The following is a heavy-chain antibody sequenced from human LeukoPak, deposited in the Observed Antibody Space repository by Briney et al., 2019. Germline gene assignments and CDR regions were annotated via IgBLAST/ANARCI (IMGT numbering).Heavy chain of an antibody. CDR1: GDSITSEYF. CDR2: MFHGGRA. J-gene: IGHJ2*01. Sequence: SETLSLTCTVSGDSITSEYFWGWLRQTPGKGLEWSGSMFHGGRAYYSPSLRSRVTISVDTSKNQFSLELNSETAADTAVYYCARTDRNWYFDLWGRGTLVTVSP. V-gene: IGHV4-38-2*02. D-gene: IGHD3-22*01. CDR3: ARTDRNWYFDL.